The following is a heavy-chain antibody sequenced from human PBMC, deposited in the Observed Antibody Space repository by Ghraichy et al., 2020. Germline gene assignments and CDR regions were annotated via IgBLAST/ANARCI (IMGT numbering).Heavy chain of an antibody. Sequence: GESLNISCAASGFTFSNFNMNWVRQAPGKGLEWVSSISSSGTYMHYADAVKGRFTISRDNAKNSVYLQMDSLRAEDTAVYYCARQGNCGGDCYSFLQYWGQRTLVTVSS. J-gene: IGHJ4*02. CDR1: GFTFSNFN. V-gene: IGHV3-21*01. CDR3: ARQGNCGGDCYSFLQY. CDR2: ISSSGTYM. D-gene: IGHD2-21*02.